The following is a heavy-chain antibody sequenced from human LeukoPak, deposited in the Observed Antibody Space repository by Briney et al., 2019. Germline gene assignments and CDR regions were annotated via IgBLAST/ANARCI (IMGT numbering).Heavy chain of an antibody. V-gene: IGHV1-18*01. CDR2: ISSYNGNT. CDR3: ARSGPAVVSLYYFDY. Sequence: ASVKVSCKASGYTFTSYGISWVRQAPGQGLEWMGWISSYNGNTNYAQKLQGRVTMTTDTPTSTAYMELRSLRSDDTAVYYCARSGPAVVSLYYFDYWGQGTLVTVSS. J-gene: IGHJ4*02. D-gene: IGHD4-23*01. CDR1: GYTFTSYG.